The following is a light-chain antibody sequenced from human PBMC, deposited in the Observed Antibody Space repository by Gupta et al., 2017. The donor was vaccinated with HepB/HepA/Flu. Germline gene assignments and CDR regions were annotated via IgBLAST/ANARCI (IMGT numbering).Light chain of an antibody. J-gene: IGLJ3*02. V-gene: IGLV1-44*01. CDR2: SNN. CDR3: ATWDDSLKAWV. CDR1: SSNIGSNP. Sequence: QSVLTPPPSVSATPGQRVTISCSGGSSNIGSNPGNWYQQLPGTAPKLLIYSNNQRPSGVPNRFSGSRSGTSASLAISGLQSEDEADYYCATWDDSLKAWVFGGWTKLTV.